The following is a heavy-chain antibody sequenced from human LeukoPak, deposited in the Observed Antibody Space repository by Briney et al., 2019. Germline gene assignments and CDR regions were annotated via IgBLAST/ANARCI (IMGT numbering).Heavy chain of an antibody. Sequence: ASVKVSCKASGYTFTSYGISWVRQAPGQGLEWMGWISAYNGNTNYAQKLQGRVTMTTDTSTSTAYMELRSLRSDDTAVYYCARERITIFRVVIGDLWGQGTLVTVSS. CDR3: ARERITIFRVVIGDL. D-gene: IGHD3-3*01. V-gene: IGHV1-18*01. CDR2: ISAYNGNT. CDR1: GYTFTSYG. J-gene: IGHJ4*02.